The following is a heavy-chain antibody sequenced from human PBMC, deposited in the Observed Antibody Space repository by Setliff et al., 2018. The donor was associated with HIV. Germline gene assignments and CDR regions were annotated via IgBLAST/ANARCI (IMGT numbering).Heavy chain of an antibody. Sequence: GASVKVSCKASGYNFNSHGITWVRQAPGRGLEWLGWSDYNGNTNYAQNFQGRVTMTTDTSTNTAYMDLRSLKSDDTAVYYCARDPTAPSSTIFGVLGATYWFDPWGQGTQVTVSS. J-gene: IGHJ5*02. V-gene: IGHV1-18*01. CDR3: ARDPTAPSSTIFGVLGATYWFDP. CDR2: SDYNGNT. D-gene: IGHD3-3*01. CDR1: GYNFNSHG.